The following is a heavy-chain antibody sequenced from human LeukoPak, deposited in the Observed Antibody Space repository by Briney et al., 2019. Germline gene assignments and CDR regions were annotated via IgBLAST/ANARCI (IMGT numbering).Heavy chain of an antibody. CDR3: ARGGKQLLPWGSWFDP. CDR2: INSSSSYI. V-gene: IGHV3-21*01. J-gene: IGHJ5*02. Sequence: GGSLRLTCAASGFTFSSYSMNWVRQPPWKGLDWVSSINSSSSYIYYADSVKDRFTISRDNAKNSLYLKLNSLRAEDTAVYYCARGGKQLLPWGSWFDPWGQGTLVTVSS. D-gene: IGHD6-13*01. CDR1: GFTFSSYS.